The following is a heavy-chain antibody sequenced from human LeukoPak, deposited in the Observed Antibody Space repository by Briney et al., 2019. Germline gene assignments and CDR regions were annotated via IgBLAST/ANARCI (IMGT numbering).Heavy chain of an antibody. D-gene: IGHD2-2*01. CDR1: GYTFTSYD. CDR3: GIGGSTSSEDWFDP. Sequence: ASVKVSCKASGYTFTSYDINWVRQATGQGLEWMGWMSPNSGNTGYAQKFQGRVTMTRNTSISTAYMELSSLRSEDTAVYYCGIGGSTSSEDWFDPWGQGTLVTVSS. CDR2: MSPNSGNT. V-gene: IGHV1-8*01. J-gene: IGHJ5*02.